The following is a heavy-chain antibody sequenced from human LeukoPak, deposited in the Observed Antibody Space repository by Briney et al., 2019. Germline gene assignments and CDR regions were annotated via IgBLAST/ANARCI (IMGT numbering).Heavy chain of an antibody. J-gene: IGHJ4*01. D-gene: IGHD4-17*01. V-gene: IGHV4-61*02. CDR2: IYTSGST. CDR3: ARSILREDDN. CDR1: GDSISSGNYY. Sequence: PSETLSLTCTVSGDSISSGNYYWSWIRQPAGKGLEWIGRIYTSGSTNYNPSLKSRVTISIDTSKKQFSLELSSVTAADTAVYYCARSILREDDNWGRGTLVTVSS.